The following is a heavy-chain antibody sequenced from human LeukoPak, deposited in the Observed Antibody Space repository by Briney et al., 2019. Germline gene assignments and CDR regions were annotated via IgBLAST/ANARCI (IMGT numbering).Heavy chain of an antibody. Sequence: GGSLRLSCAASGFTFSSYSMNWVRQAPGKGLESVSSISSSSSYIYYADSVKGRFTISRDNAKNSLYLQMNSLRAKDTAVYYCARASGSGVDYWGQGTLVTVSS. CDR3: ARASGSGVDY. D-gene: IGHD3-10*01. V-gene: IGHV3-21*01. CDR1: GFTFSSYS. CDR2: ISSSSSYI. J-gene: IGHJ4*02.